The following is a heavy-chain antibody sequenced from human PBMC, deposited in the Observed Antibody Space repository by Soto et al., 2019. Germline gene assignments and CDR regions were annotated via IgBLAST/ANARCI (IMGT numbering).Heavy chain of an antibody. V-gene: IGHV4-61*01. J-gene: IGHJ4*02. Sequence: SETLSLTCTVSGGSVSSGSYYWSWIRQPPGKGLEWIGYIYYSGSTNYNPSLKSRVTISVDTSKNQFSLKLSSVTAADTAVYYCGRLAGNDPYFAYGAQGTRVTVSS. D-gene: IGHD1-1*01. CDR2: IYYSGST. CDR1: GGSVSSGSYY. CDR3: GRLAGNDPYFAY.